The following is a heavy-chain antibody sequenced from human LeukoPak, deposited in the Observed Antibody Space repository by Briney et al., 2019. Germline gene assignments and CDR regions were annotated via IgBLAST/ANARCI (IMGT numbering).Heavy chain of an antibody. J-gene: IGHJ6*03. CDR2: IRYDGSNK. D-gene: IGHD5-24*01. V-gene: IGHV3-30*02. Sequence: GGSLRLSCAASGFTFTSHSMNWVRQAPGKGLEWVAFIRYDGSNKYYADSVKGRFTISRDNSKNTLYLQMNSLRAEDTAVYYCATTERYYMDVWGKGTTVTVSS. CDR3: ATTERYYMDV. CDR1: GFTFTSHS.